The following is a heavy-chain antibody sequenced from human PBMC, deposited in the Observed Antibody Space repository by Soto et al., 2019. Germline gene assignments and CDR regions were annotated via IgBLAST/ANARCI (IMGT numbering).Heavy chain of an antibody. D-gene: IGHD3-10*01. CDR1: GYTFNSYY. J-gene: IGHJ4*01. CDR3: ARDLYYDSGTYYNPVDY. Sequence: GASVKVSCKASGYTFNSYYMHWVRQAPEQGLEWMGIINTGNGNTRYSQKFQGRVTITRDTSASTAYMELSSLRSEDTAVYYCARDLYYDSGTYYNPVDYWGHGTLVTVSS. V-gene: IGHV1-3*04. CDR2: INTGNGNT.